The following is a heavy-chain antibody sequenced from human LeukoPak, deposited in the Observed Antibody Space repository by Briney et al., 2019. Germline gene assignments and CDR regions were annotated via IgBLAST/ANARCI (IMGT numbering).Heavy chain of an antibody. CDR2: IKQDGSEK. J-gene: IGHJ4*02. Sequence: GGSLRLSCAASGFTFSSYWMNWVRQAPGKGLEWVANIKQDGSEKYYVDSVKGRFTISRDNAKNSLYLQMNSLRAEDTAVYYCASSSYSSSPYYFDHWGQGTLVTVSS. D-gene: IGHD6-13*01. V-gene: IGHV3-7*01. CDR1: GFTFSSYW. CDR3: ASSSYSSSPYYFDH.